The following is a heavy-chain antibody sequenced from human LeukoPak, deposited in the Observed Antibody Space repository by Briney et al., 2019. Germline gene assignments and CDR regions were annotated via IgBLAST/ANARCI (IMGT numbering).Heavy chain of an antibody. J-gene: IGHJ4*02. CDR1: GFTFSSYA. D-gene: IGHD6-25*01. Sequence: GGSLRLSCAASGFTFSSYAMHWVRQAPGKGLEWVSGITWHGGSRGYVDSVKGRFTISRDNAKNSLYLQMNSLRAEDTAVYYCARGRAADYWGQGTLVTVSS. CDR3: ARGRAADY. CDR2: ITWHGGSR. V-gene: IGHV3-9*01.